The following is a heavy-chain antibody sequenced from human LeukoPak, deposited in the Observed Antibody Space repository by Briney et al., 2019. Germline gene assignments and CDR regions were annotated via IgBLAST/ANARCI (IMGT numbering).Heavy chain of an antibody. CDR3: AKVYYGSGSYSH. J-gene: IGHJ4*02. Sequence: GETLRLSCAASGFTFSSYGMSWVRQAPGKGLEWVSAISGSGGSTYYADSVKGRFTISRDNSKNTLYLQMNSLRAEDTAVYYCAKVYYGSGSYSHWGQGTLVTVSS. V-gene: IGHV3-23*01. CDR2: ISGSGGST. CDR1: GFTFSSYG. D-gene: IGHD3-10*01.